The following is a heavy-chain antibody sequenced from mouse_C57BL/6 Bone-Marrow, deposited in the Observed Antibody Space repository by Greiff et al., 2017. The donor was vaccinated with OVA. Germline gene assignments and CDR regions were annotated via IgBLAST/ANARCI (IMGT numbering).Heavy chain of an antibody. Sequence: GQLQQPGAELVKPGASVKMSCKASGYTFTSYWITWVKQRPGQGLEWIGDIYPGSGRTNYNEKFKSKATLTVDTSSSTAYMQLSSLTSEDSAVYYCARAGITTVEGDFAMDYWGQGTSVTVSS. CDR2: IYPGSGRT. CDR3: ARAGITTVEGDFAMDY. V-gene: IGHV1-55*01. J-gene: IGHJ4*01. CDR1: GYTFTSYW. D-gene: IGHD1-1*01.